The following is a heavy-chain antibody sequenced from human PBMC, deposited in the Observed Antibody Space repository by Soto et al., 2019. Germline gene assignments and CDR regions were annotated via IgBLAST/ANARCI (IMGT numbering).Heavy chain of an antibody. V-gene: IGHV1-58*01. Sequence: SVKVSCKASGFTFTSSAVQWVRQARVQRLEWIGWIVVDGGNTDYAQKFQERVTITRDMSKSTAYMELSSLRSEDTAVYYCAAALTYYYDSADIDYWGQGTMVTVSS. D-gene: IGHD3-22*01. CDR2: IVVDGGNT. CDR1: GFTFTSSA. J-gene: IGHJ4*02. CDR3: AAALTYYYDSADIDY.